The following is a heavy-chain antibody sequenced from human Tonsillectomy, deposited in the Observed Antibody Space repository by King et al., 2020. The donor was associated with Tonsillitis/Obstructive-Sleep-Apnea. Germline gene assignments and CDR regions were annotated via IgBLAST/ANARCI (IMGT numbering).Heavy chain of an antibody. V-gene: IGHV3-73*01. CDR1: GFTFSGSA. Sequence: QLVQSGGGLVQPGGSLKLSCAASGFTFSGSAMHWVRQASGKGLEWVGRIRSKANSYATAYAASVKGRFTISRDDSKNTAYLQMNSLKTEDTAVYYCTRTVTTGVYWGQGTLVTVSS. CDR2: IRSKANSYAT. J-gene: IGHJ4*02. D-gene: IGHD4-17*01. CDR3: TRTVTTGVY.